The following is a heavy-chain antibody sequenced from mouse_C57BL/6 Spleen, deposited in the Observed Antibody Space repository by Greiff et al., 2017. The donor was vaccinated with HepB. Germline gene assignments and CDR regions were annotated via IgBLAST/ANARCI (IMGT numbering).Heavy chain of an antibody. CDR3: ARFTTVVAPFDY. V-gene: IGHV1-69*01. J-gene: IGHJ2*01. CDR1: GYTFTSYW. Sequence: QVQLQQPGAELVKPGASVKMSCKASGYTFTSYWITWVKQRPGQGLEWIGEIDPSDSYTNYNQKFKGKSTLTVDKSSSTAYMQLSSLTSEDSAVYYCARFTTVVAPFDYWGQGTTLTVSS. D-gene: IGHD1-1*01. CDR2: IDPSDSYT.